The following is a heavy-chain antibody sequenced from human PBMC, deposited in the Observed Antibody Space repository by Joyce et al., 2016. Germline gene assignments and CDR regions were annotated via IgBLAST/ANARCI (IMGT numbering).Heavy chain of an antibody. Sequence: EVQLLESGGGLVQPGGSLRLSCAASGFPFTEFSMTWVRQAPGKGREWVSSVKGGCGFTYYADSLKGRFTIFTDNSKNTLYLEMSSLSADDTAVYYCAKDAQSAPYYFDSWGRGTLVAVSS. D-gene: IGHD4-11*01. CDR1: GFPFTEFS. CDR3: AKDAQSAPYYFDS. V-gene: IGHV3-23*01. CDR2: VKGGCGFT. J-gene: IGHJ4*02.